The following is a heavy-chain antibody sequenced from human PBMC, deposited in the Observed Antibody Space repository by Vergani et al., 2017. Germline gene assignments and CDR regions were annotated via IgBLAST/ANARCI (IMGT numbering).Heavy chain of an antibody. J-gene: IGHJ5*02. CDR1: GFTFDDYA. Sequence: EVQLVESGGGLVQPGRSLRLSCAASGFTFDDYAMHWVRQAPGKGLEWVSGISWNSGSIGYADSVKGRFTISRDNAKNSPYLQMNSLRAEDTALYYCAKDTRSTVWGWFDPWGQGTLVTVSS. V-gene: IGHV3-9*01. D-gene: IGHD3-16*01. CDR2: ISWNSGSI. CDR3: AKDTRSTVWGWFDP.